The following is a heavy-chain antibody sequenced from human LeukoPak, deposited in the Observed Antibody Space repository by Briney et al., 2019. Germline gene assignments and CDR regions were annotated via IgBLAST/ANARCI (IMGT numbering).Heavy chain of an antibody. CDR3: AKDLSYYYDSSGSSTYSHYGLDV. J-gene: IGHJ6*02. D-gene: IGHD3-22*01. V-gene: IGHV3-23*01. CDR2: ISASGGTT. CDR1: GFTFSSYA. Sequence: TGGSLRLSCAASGFTFSSYAMGWVRRAPGRGLEWDSAISASGGTTYYADSVKGRFTISRDNSKSTVFLQMNSLSAEDTAVYHCAKDLSYYYDSSGSSTYSHYGLDVWGQGTTVTVSS.